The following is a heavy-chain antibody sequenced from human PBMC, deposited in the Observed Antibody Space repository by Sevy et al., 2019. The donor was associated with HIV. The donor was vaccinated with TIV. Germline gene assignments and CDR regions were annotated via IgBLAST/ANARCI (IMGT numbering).Heavy chain of an antibody. Sequence: GGSLRLSCAASGFTFSSYSMNWVRQAPGKGLEWVSSISSSSSYIYYADSVKGQFTISRDNAKNSLYLQMNSLRAEDTAVYYCARDRAPEYYDILTGYPSGGMDVWGQGTTVTVSS. CDR2: ISSSSSYI. D-gene: IGHD3-9*01. CDR1: GFTFSSYS. CDR3: ARDRAPEYYDILTGYPSGGMDV. V-gene: IGHV3-21*01. J-gene: IGHJ6*02.